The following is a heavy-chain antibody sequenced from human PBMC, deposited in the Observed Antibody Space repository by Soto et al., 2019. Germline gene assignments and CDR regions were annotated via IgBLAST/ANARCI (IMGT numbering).Heavy chain of an antibody. CDR3: ARDLDGSASYFTGY. CDR2: ISPYNGNT. CDR1: GYTFTSCG. V-gene: IGHV1-18*01. D-gene: IGHD3-10*01. Sequence: GASVKVSCKASGYTFTSCGISWVRQAPGQGLEWMGWISPYNGNTNYAQKLQGRVTVTTDTSTSTAYMELRSLTSDDTAVYYCARDLDGSASYFTGYWGQGTMVTVSS. J-gene: IGHJ4*02.